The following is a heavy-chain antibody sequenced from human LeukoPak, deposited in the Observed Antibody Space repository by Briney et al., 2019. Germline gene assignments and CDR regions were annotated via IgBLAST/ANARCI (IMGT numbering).Heavy chain of an antibody. J-gene: IGHJ4*02. D-gene: IGHD3-22*01. CDR2: INPSGGST. CDR1: GYTFTTYY. CDR3: AKPSHTGSDYYDSSGYPDY. Sequence: ASVKVSCKASGYTFTTYYIHWVRQAPGQGLEWMGIINPSGGSTTYAQNFQGRVTMTRDTSTSTFYMELSSLRAEDTAVYYCAKPSHTGSDYYDSSGYPDYWGQGTLVTVSS. V-gene: IGHV1-46*01.